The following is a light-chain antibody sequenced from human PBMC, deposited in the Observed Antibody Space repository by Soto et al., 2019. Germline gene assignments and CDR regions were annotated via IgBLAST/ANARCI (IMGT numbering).Light chain of an antibody. J-gene: IGKJ5*01. V-gene: IGKV1-39*01. CDR2: DAS. CDR3: QQSYGTPRT. CDR1: QSISSS. Sequence: DIKLTQSPSSLSAFVGDRVTITCRASQSISSSLNWYQHKPGKAPNLLIYDASGLDSGVPSRFSGSGSGTDFTLTISNLQPEDFATYYCQQSYGTPRTFGQGTRVEIK.